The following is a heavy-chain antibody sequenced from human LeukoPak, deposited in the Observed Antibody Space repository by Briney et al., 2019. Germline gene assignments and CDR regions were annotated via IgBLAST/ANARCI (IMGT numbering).Heavy chain of an antibody. CDR2: IYSGGST. Sequence: GGSLRLSCAASGFTVSGNYMSWVRQAPGKGLEWVSVIYSGGSTYYADSVKGRFTISRDNSKNTLYLQMNSLRAEDTAVYYCARGAHSSGYTLGAFDIWGQGTMVTVSS. D-gene: IGHD3-22*01. CDR3: ARGAHSSGYTLGAFDI. J-gene: IGHJ3*02. CDR1: GFTVSGNY. V-gene: IGHV3-66*01.